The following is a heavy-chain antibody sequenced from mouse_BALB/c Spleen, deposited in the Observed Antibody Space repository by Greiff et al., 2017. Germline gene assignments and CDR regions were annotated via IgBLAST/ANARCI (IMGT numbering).Heavy chain of an antibody. CDR3: ARSPVVAPFDY. V-gene: IGHV5-17*02. D-gene: IGHD1-1*01. J-gene: IGHJ2*01. CDR1: GFTFSSFG. Sequence: EVMLVESGGGLVQPGGSRKLSCEASGFTFSSFGMHWVRKAPEKGLEWVAYISSGSSTIYYADTVKGRFTISRDNPKNTLFLQMTSLRSEDTAMYYCARSPVVAPFDYWGQGTTLTVSS. CDR2: ISSGSSTI.